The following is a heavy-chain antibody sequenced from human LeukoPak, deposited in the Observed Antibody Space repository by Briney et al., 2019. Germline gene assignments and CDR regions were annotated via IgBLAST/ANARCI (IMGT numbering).Heavy chain of an antibody. CDR1: GGSISTGTYY. J-gene: IGHJ4*02. Sequence: SETLSLTCTVSGGSISTGTYYWSWIRQPAGKGLEWIGRIDTSGSTNYNPSLKSRVTISVDTSKNQFSLRLSSVTAADTAVYYCARGGVLKSVDYWGQGTLVAVSS. CDR3: ARGGVLKSVDY. CDR2: IDTSGST. V-gene: IGHV4-61*02. D-gene: IGHD3-16*01.